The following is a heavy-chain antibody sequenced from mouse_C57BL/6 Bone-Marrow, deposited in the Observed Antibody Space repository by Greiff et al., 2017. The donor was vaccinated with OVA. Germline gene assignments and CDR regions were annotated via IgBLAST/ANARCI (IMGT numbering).Heavy chain of an antibody. V-gene: IGHV1-39*01. CDR2: INPNYGTT. CDR1: GYSFTDYN. J-gene: IGHJ2*01. CDR3: ARGKGEDVYFDY. Sequence: EVKLMESGPELVKPGASVKISCKASGYSFTDYNMNWVKQSNGKRLEWIGVINPNYGTTSYNQKFKGKATLTVDQSSSTAYMQLNSLTSEDSAVYYCARGKGEDVYFDYWGQGTTLTVSA.